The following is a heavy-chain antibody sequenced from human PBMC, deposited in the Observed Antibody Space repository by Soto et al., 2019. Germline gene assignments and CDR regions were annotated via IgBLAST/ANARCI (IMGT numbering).Heavy chain of an antibody. CDR3: ARTYSGSYFDY. CDR1: GFTVSSNS. CDR2: IYSGGST. J-gene: IGHJ4*02. V-gene: IGHV3-53*01. D-gene: IGHD1-26*01. Sequence: EVQLVESGGGLVQPGGSLRLSCAASGFTVSSNSMSWVRQAPGKGLEWVSLIYSGGSTYYADSVEGRFTISRDNSKNTLYLQMNSLRAEDTAVYYCARTYSGSYFDYWGQGTLVTVS.